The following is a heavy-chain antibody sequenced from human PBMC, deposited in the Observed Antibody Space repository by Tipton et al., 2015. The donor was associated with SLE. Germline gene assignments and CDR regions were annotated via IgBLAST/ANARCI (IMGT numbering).Heavy chain of an antibody. V-gene: IGHV4-59*11. CDR1: GGSISSHY. J-gene: IGHJ1*01. D-gene: IGHD3-3*01. CDR3: ARDGGELQH. Sequence: LRLSCTVSGGSISSHYWSWIRQPPGKGLEWIGYIYYSGSTNYNPSLKSRVTISVDTSKNQFSLKLSSVTAADTAVYYCARDGGELQHWGQGTLVTVSS. CDR2: IYYSGST.